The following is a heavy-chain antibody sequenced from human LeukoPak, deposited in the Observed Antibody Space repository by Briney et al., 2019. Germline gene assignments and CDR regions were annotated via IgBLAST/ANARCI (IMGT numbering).Heavy chain of an antibody. CDR1: GFIFSSYG. D-gene: IGHD3-22*01. J-gene: IGHJ6*02. Sequence: GGSLRLSCAASGFIFSSYGMHRVRQAPGKGLEWVAVIYYDGSNKYYADSVRGRFTISRDNSKNTLFLQMSSLRAEDTAVYYCARDTFYSSGVYGLDVWGQGTTVTVSS. CDR2: IYYDGSNK. V-gene: IGHV3-33*01. CDR3: ARDTFYSSGVYGLDV.